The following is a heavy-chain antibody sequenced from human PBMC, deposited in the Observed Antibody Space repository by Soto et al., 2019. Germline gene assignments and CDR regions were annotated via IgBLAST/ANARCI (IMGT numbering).Heavy chain of an antibody. CDR2: IIPIFGTA. D-gene: IGHD6-6*01. V-gene: IGHV1-69*13. CDR1: GGTFSSYA. J-gene: IGHJ6*02. CDR3: ARGSSSDYGTDV. Sequence: ASVKVSCKASGGTFSSYAISWVRQAPGQGLEWMGGIIPIFGTANYAQKFQGRVTITADESTSTAYMELSSLRSEDTAVYYCARGSSSDYGTDVWGQGTTVTVSS.